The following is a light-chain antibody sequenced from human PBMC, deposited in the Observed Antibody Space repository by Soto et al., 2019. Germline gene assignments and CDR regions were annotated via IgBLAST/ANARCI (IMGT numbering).Light chain of an antibody. V-gene: IGLV2-8*01. CDR3: SSYAGNSRYV. J-gene: IGLJ1*01. Sequence: QLVLTQPPSASGSPGQSVTISCTGTSSDVGRYNYISWYQQRPGKAPKLIIYEVSKRPSGVPDRLSGFKYGNTASLTVSGLQAEDEADYYCSSYAGNSRYVFGTGTKLTVL. CDR2: EVS. CDR1: SSDVGRYNY.